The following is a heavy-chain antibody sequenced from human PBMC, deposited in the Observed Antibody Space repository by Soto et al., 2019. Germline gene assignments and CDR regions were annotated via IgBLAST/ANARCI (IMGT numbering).Heavy chain of an antibody. CDR2: ISGCGGST. D-gene: IGHD6-6*01. J-gene: IGHJ4*02. CDR1: GFTFSSYA. V-gene: IGHV3-23*01. CDR3: AKGSSSFSSSSGPAPGLFNH. Sequence: EVQLLESGGGLVQPGGSLRLSCAASGFTFSSYAMSWVRQAPGRGLEWVSGISGCGGSTYSADSVKGRFTISRNNSKNTLYVQMNSLRAEDTAVYYCAKGSSSFSSSSGPAPGLFNHRGQGTLVTVSS.